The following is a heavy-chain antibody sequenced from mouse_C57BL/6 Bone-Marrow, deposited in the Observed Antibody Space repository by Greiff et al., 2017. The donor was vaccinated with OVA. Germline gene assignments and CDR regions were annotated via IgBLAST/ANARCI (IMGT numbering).Heavy chain of an antibody. J-gene: IGHJ3*01. CDR1: GFSFTSYA. CDR3: ATIYF. Sequence: VHLVESGPGLVAPAHSLSITCTVSGFSFTSYAISWVRQPPGKGLEWLGVIWTGGGTNYNSAIKSRQSIIKDNSKSQVFLKMNSLQTDDTARYYCATIYFWGQGTLVTVAA. D-gene: IGHD2-1*01. CDR2: IWTGGGT. V-gene: IGHV2-9-1*01.